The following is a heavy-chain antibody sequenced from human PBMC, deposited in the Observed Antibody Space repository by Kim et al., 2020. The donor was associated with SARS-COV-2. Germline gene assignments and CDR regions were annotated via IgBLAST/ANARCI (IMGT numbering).Heavy chain of an antibody. CDR3: AKSQNLVRFYYYAMDV. CDR2: ISSGDGST. D-gene: IGHD2-8*02. Sequence: GGSLRLSCAASGFTFGDYAMNWVRQSPGKGLEWVSSISSGDGSTYYADSVKGRFIISRDNSKNMLYLQMNNLRAEATALDYCAKSQNLVRFYYYAMDVWGQGTTVTVSS. V-gene: IGHV3-23*01. J-gene: IGHJ6*02. CDR1: GFTFGDYA.